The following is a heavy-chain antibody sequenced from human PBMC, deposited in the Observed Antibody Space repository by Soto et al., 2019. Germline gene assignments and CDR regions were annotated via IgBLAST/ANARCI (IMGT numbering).Heavy chain of an antibody. CDR2: ISAYNGNT. V-gene: IGHV1-18*04. CDR3: ARVWGYDFWSGYNNFDY. D-gene: IGHD3-3*01. J-gene: IGHJ4*02. CDR1: GYTFTSYG. Sequence: ASVKVSCKASGYTFTSYGISWVRQAPGQGLEWMGWISAYNGNTNYAQKLQGRVTMTTDTSTSTAYRELRSLRSDDTAVYYCARVWGYDFWSGYNNFDYWGQGTLVTVSS.